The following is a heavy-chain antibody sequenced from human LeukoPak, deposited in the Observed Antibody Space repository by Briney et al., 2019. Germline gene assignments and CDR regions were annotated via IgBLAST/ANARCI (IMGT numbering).Heavy chain of an antibody. CDR3: TRDHCTSTNCYEDYYYGMDV. CDR1: GYTFTSYG. CDR2: ISAYNGNT. J-gene: IGHJ6*02. D-gene: IGHD2-2*01. Sequence: GASVKVSCKASGYTFTSYGISWVRQAPGQGLEWMGWISAYNGNTNYAQKLQGRVTMTTDTSTSTAYMELRSLRSDDTAVYYCTRDHCTSTNCYEDYYYGMDVWGQGTTVTVSS. V-gene: IGHV1-18*01.